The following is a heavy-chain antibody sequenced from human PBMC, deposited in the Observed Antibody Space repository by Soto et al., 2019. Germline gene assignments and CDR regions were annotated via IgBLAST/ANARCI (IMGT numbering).Heavy chain of an antibody. CDR1: GYTFSSYG. Sequence: QVQLVQSGAEVKRAGASVKVSCKASGYTFSSYGLSWVRQAPGQGLEWMGWISDYNGNTHYAQKFQGRVIMTTDTSTRTAYMELRSLRSDDTAVYFCAREGYYSGSGTHPPPRYYGMDVWGQGTTVTVSS. D-gene: IGHD3-10*01. CDR2: ISDYNGNT. CDR3: AREGYYSGSGTHPPPRYYGMDV. V-gene: IGHV1-18*01. J-gene: IGHJ6*02.